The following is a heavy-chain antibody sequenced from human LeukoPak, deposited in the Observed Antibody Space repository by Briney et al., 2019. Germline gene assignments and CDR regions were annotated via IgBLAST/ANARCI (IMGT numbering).Heavy chain of an antibody. Sequence: GESLKISCKGSGYTFTKYWIGWVRQMPGKGLEWMGIIYPSDSDTTYSPSFQGQVTISADKSISTAYLQWSSLKASDTAMYYCARLDDIVVDYWGQGTLVTVSS. V-gene: IGHV5-51*01. D-gene: IGHD2-15*01. CDR2: IYPSDSDT. CDR1: GYTFTKYW. J-gene: IGHJ4*02. CDR3: ARLDDIVVDY.